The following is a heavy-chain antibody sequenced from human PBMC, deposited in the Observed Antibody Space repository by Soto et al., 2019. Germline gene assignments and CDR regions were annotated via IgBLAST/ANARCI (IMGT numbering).Heavy chain of an antibody. Sequence: SETLSLTCAVYGGSFSGYYWSWIRQPPGKGLEWIGEINHSGSTNYNPSLKSRVTISVDTSKNQLSLKLSSVTAADTAVYYCATFSRGITTRLGYYYYYMDVWGKGTTVTVSS. CDR3: ATFSRGITTRLGYYYYYMDV. D-gene: IGHD3-22*01. CDR2: INHSGST. V-gene: IGHV4-34*01. CDR1: GGSFSGYY. J-gene: IGHJ6*03.